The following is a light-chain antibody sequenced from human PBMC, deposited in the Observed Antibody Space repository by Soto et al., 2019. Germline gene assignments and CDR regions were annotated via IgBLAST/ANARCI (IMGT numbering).Light chain of an antibody. CDR1: QSVSSNY. CDR3: QQYGGSPRVT. J-gene: IGKJ4*01. V-gene: IGKV3-20*01. CDR2: GAS. Sequence: EIVLTQSPGTLSLSPGERATLSCRASQSVSSNYLAWYKQKPGQAPRLLIYGASSRATGIPDRFSGSGSGTDFTLTISSLEHEDFAVYYCQQYGGSPRVTFGGGTKVEIK.